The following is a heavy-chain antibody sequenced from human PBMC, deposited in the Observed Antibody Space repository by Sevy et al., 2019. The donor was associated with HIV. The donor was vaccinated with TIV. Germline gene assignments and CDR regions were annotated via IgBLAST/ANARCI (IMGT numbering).Heavy chain of an antibody. V-gene: IGHV1-3*01. CDR3: ARERETGDFYYAMDV. CDR1: GYIFNSYS. J-gene: IGHJ6*02. Sequence: ASVKVSCKASGYIFNSYSMHWVRQAPGQRLEWMGWINAGNGNTKYSQTFQGRVTITRDTSAGTVYMELSSLVSEDMAVYYCARERETGDFYYAMDVWGQGTTVTVSS. CDR2: INAGNGNT. D-gene: IGHD3-10*01.